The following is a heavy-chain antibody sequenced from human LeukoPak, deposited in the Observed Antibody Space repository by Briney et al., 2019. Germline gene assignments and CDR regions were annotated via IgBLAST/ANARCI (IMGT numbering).Heavy chain of an antibody. Sequence: GGSLRLSCAASAFIFTDYYVGWIRHAPGEGLEWVSYISTTSSIMFYADSVKGRFAISRDNAKSSLYLQMNCLRAEDTAVYYCARDLSCSLVRDYFDYWGQGTLVSVSS. V-gene: IGHV3-11*01. CDR1: AFIFTDYY. D-gene: IGHD3-16*02. CDR3: ARDLSCSLVRDYFDY. CDR2: ISTTSSIM. J-gene: IGHJ4*02.